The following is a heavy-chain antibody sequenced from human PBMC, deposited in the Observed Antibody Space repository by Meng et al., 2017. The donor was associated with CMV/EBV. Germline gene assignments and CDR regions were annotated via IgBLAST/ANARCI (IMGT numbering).Heavy chain of an antibody. Sequence: GESLKISCAASGFTFSSYSMNWVRQAPGKGLEGVSYISSSSSTIYYADSVKGRFTISRDNAKNSLYLQMNSLRAEDTVVYYCARDLSGYSPFVFDYWGQGTLVTVSS. J-gene: IGHJ4*02. D-gene: IGHD6-13*01. CDR2: ISSSSSTI. CDR1: GFTFSSYS. CDR3: ARDLSGYSPFVFDY. V-gene: IGHV3-48*04.